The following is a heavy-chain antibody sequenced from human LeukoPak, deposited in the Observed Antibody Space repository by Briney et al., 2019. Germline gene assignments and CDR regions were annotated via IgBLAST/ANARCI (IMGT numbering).Heavy chain of an antibody. CDR2: LGIVERNK. CDR3: ANGLARDTYCGGDCYYDAFDI. J-gene: IGHJ3*02. V-gene: IGHV3-30*02. CDR1: GFTFSSYG. D-gene: IGHD2-21*02. Sequence: GGSLRLSCAASGFTFSSYGMHWVRKPPGKGWGGWPLLGIVERNKYYADSVKGRFTISRDNSKNTLYLQMNSLRAEDTAVYYCANGLARDTYCGGDCYYDAFDIWGQGTMVTVSS.